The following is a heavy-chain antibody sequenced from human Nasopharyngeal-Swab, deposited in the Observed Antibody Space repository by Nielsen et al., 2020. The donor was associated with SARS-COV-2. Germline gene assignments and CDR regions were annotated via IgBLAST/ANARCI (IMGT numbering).Heavy chain of an antibody. Sequence: AESLRLSCAASGFTFSSYDMNWIRQAPGKGLEWVAFIRNDGSNKYYAASMKGRVTISRDKSKNTLDLQMNSLRAEATAVEYCAQGPALGPDAFDIWGQGTMVTVSS. CDR2: IRNDGSNK. J-gene: IGHJ3*02. CDR3: AQGPALGPDAFDI. V-gene: IGHV3-30*02. CDR1: GFTFSSYD. D-gene: IGHD7-27*01.